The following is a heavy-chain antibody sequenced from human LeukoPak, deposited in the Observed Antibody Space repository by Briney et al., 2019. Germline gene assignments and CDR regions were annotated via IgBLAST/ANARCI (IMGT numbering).Heavy chain of an antibody. D-gene: IGHD3-22*01. J-gene: IGHJ4*02. CDR1: GFTFSSYA. CDR2: ISSSSSYI. Sequence: PGGSLRLSCAASGFTFSSYAMSWVRQAPGKGLEWVSSISSSSSYIYYAESVKGRFTISRDNAKNSLYLQMNSLRAEDTAVYYCARDLYRVVVVPHYFDYWGQGTLVTVSS. V-gene: IGHV3-21*01. CDR3: ARDLYRVVVVPHYFDY.